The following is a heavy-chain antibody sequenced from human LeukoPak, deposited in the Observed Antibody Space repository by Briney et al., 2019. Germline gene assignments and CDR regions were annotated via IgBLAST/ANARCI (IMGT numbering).Heavy chain of an antibody. CDR2: ISSSSSYI. CDR1: GFTFSPYS. J-gene: IGHJ4*02. V-gene: IGHV3-21*01. Sequence: GGSLRLSCAASGFTFSPYSINWVRQAPGKGLEWVSSISSSSSYIYYADSVKGRFTISRDNAKNSLYLQMNSLRAEDTAVYFCARSITMFRGLTDYWGQGTLVTVYS. CDR3: ARSITMFRGLTDY. D-gene: IGHD3-10*01.